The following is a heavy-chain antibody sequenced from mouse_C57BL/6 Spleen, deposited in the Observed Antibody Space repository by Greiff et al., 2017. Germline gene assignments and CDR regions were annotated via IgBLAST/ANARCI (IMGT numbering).Heavy chain of an antibody. D-gene: IGHD2-2*01. V-gene: IGHV3-1*01. Sequence: EVQLVESGPGMVKPSQSLSLTCTVTGYSITSGYDWHWIRHFPGNKLEWMGYISYSGSTNYNPSLKSRISITHDTSKNHFFLKLNSVTTEDTATYYCARMGYDYLDYWGQGTTLTVSS. CDR3: ARMGYDYLDY. CDR1: GYSITSGYD. CDR2: ISYSGST. J-gene: IGHJ2*01.